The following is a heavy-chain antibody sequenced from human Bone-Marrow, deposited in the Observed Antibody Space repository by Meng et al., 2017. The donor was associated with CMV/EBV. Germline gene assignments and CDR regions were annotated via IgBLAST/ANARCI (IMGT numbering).Heavy chain of an antibody. Sequence: SLKISCAASGFTFSSYAMHWVRQAPGKGLEWVAVISYDGSNKYYADSVKGRFTISRDNSKNTLYLQMNSLRAEDTAVYYCARAPDFWSGYLDYWGQGTLVTVSS. V-gene: IGHV3-30-3*01. CDR1: GFTFSSYA. CDR2: ISYDGSNK. J-gene: IGHJ4*02. D-gene: IGHD3-3*01. CDR3: ARAPDFWSGYLDY.